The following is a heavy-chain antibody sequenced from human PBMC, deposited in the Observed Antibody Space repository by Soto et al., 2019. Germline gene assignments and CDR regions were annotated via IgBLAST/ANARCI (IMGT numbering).Heavy chain of an antibody. Sequence: EVQLLESGGGLVQPGASLRLSCAFSGFIFGNYMMTWVRQAPGKGLEWVSTIRDGGESTYYADSVKGRFTISRDNSKNTXDLQMDSLGVEDTAVYYCAPHVHCSGGSCHYDAFDIRGQGTMVTVSS. CDR1: GFIFGNYM. CDR3: APHVHCSGGSCHYDAFDI. V-gene: IGHV3-23*01. D-gene: IGHD2-15*01. CDR2: IRDGGEST. J-gene: IGHJ3*02.